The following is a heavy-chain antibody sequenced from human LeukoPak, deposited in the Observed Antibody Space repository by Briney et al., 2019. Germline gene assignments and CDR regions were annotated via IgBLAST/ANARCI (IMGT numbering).Heavy chain of an antibody. CDR1: GFTFSSYG. CDR3: ARTRGYCSSTSCYRRRGYYYYGMDV. J-gene: IGHJ6*02. D-gene: IGHD2-2*01. Sequence: GGSLRLSCAASGFTFSSYGMHWVRQAPGNGLEWVAVIWYDGSNKYYADSVKGRFTISRDNSKNTLYLQMNSLRAEDTAVYYCARTRGYCSSTSCYRRRGYYYYGMDVWGQGTTVTVSS. V-gene: IGHV3-33*01. CDR2: IWYDGSNK.